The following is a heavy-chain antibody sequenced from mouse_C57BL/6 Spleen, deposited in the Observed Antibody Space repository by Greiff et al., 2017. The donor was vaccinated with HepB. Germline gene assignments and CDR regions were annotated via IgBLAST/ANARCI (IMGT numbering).Heavy chain of an antibody. CDR3: AREAHYYGSSYFDY. V-gene: IGHV3-6*01. Sequence: VQLKQSGPGLVKPSQSLSLTCSVTGYSITSGYYWNWIRQFPGNKLEWMGYISYDGSNNYNPSLKNRISITRDTSKNQFFLKLNSVTTEDTATYYCAREAHYYGSSYFDYWGQGTTLTVSS. CDR1: GYSITSGYY. J-gene: IGHJ2*01. D-gene: IGHD1-1*01. CDR2: ISYDGSN.